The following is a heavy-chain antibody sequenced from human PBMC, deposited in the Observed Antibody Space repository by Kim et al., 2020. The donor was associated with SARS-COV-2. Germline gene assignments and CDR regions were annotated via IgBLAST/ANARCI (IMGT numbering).Heavy chain of an antibody. CDR2: IQSDGGKE. CDR3: VRDSTYSGDWYPLGY. V-gene: IGHV3-30*03. J-gene: IGHJ4*01. Sequence: GGSLRLSCAASGFTFTTYGFHWVRQPPGKGLEWVAAIQSDGGKEYYVDSMKGRFTISRDDPKNTLYLQMNSLRDDDTAVYYCVRDSTYSGDWYPLGYWG. D-gene: IGHD2-21*02. CDR1: GFTFTTYG.